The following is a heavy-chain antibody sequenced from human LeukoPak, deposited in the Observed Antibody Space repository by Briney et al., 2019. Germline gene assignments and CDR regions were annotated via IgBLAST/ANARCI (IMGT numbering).Heavy chain of an antibody. D-gene: IGHD3-22*01. Sequence: ASVKVSCKASGYTFTSYYMHWVRQAPGQGLEWMGIINPSGGSTSYAQKFQGRVTMTRDTSISTAYMELSRLRSDDTAVYYCARDSLWYYYDSSGYGWFDPWGQGTLVTVSS. CDR2: INPSGGST. CDR1: GYTFTSYY. CDR3: ARDSLWYYYDSSGYGWFDP. J-gene: IGHJ5*02. V-gene: IGHV1-46*01.